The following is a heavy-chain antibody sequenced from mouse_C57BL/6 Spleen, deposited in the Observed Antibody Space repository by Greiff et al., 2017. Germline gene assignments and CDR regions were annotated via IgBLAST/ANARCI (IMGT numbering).Heavy chain of an antibody. D-gene: IGHD2-1*01. Sequence: EVQGVESGAELVRPGASVKLSCTASGFNIKDDYMHWVKQRPEQGLEWIGWIDPENGDTEYASKFQGKATITADTSSNTAYLQLSSLTSEDTAVYYCTTGNSHFDYWGQGTTLTVSS. CDR3: TTGNSHFDY. J-gene: IGHJ2*01. V-gene: IGHV14-4*01. CDR1: GFNIKDDY. CDR2: IDPENGDT.